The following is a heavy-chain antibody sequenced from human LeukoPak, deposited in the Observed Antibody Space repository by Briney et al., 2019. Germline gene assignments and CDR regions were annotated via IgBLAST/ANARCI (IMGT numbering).Heavy chain of an antibody. CDR3: AREDAGGTYSFDY. D-gene: IGHD1-26*01. J-gene: IGHJ4*02. V-gene: IGHV3-53*01. CDR1: GFSVTNNY. CDR2: FYVGGAT. Sequence: PGGSLRLSCAVSGFSVTNNYMSWVRQAPGKGLEWVSVFYVGGATYYADSVKGRFTISRDNSENTLYLQMKSLRAEDTAVYYCAREDAGGTYSFDYWGQGTLVTVSS.